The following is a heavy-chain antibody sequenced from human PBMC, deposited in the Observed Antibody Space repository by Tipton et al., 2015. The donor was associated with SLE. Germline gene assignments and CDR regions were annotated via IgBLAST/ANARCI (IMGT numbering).Heavy chain of an antibody. CDR3: ARNDHSSSSLLGPMNF. J-gene: IGHJ4*02. Sequence: TLSLTCTVLGASHRHGSYYWTWIRRPAGKGLEYLGHVYTSGNFNYNPSLKSRVTISLDQSTNHFSLRLTSVTAADTAVYYCARNDHSSSSLLGPMNFWGLGTLVTVSS. CDR2: VYTSGNF. D-gene: IGHD6-6*01. CDR1: GASHRHGSYY. V-gene: IGHV4-61*09.